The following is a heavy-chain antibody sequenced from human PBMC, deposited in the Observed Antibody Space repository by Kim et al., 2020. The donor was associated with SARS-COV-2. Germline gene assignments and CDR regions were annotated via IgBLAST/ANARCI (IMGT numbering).Heavy chain of an antibody. V-gene: IGHV1-3*01. J-gene: IGHJ3*02. CDR1: GYTFTSYT. Sequence: ASVKVSCKGSGYTFTSYTIHWVRQAPGQRLEWMGWINAGNGGTKYSQNFQGRVTITRDTSANTAYMELSSLRSEDTTVYYCARSRAVAGPLDAFDIWGQGTMVTVSS. CDR3: ARSRAVAGPLDAFDI. D-gene: IGHD6-19*01. CDR2: INAGNGGT.